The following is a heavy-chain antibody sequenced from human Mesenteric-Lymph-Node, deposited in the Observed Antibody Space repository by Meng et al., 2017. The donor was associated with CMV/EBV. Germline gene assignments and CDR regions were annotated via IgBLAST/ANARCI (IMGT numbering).Heavy chain of an antibody. J-gene: IGHJ5*02. CDR2: ISGNGDRR. CDR1: GFIFSDYA. D-gene: IGHD1-26*01. CDR3: ARGWELLSGFDP. Sequence: GESLKISCAASGFIFSDYAMSWVRQVPGKGLEWVSAISGNGDRRYYAESVRGRFTISRDNSKNTLYLQMNSLRAEDTAVYYCARGWELLSGFDPWGQGTLVTVSS. V-gene: IGHV3-23*01.